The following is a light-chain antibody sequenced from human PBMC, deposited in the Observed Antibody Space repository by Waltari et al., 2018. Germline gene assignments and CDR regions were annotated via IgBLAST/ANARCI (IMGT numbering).Light chain of an antibody. CDR2: GAS. CDR1: QCISNY. J-gene: IGKJ5*01. CDR3: QQSYNTLIT. V-gene: IGKV1-39*01. Sequence: DIQMTQSPSSLSPSVGDRVTITCRASQCISNYLNWYQQKLGKAPKLLIYGASKLQSVVPSSFSGSGSGTDFTLTISNLQPEDFATYYCQQSYNTLITFGQGTRLEIK.